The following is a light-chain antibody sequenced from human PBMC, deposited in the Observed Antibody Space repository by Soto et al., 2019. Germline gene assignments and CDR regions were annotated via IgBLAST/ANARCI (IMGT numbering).Light chain of an antibody. Sequence: ETVMTQSPATLSVSPGERATLSSRASQSVGNNLAWYQQKPGQPPRLLIYASSSRAAGVPARFSGGGSGTEFTLTINSLQSEDSAVYYCQQCDRPWTFGQGTTVEIK. CDR3: QQCDRPWT. CDR2: ASS. CDR1: QSVGNN. J-gene: IGKJ1*01. V-gene: IGKV3-15*01.